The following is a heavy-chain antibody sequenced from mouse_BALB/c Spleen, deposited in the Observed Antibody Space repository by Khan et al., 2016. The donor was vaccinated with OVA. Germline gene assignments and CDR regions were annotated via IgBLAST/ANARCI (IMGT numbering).Heavy chain of an antibody. D-gene: IGHD2-13*01. J-gene: IGHJ3*01. CDR2: ISTYYGDA. Sequence: QVQLKESGAELVRPGVSVKISCKGSGYTFTDFAMHWVKQRHAKSLVWIGVISTYYGDANYNQKFKGTATMTVDKSSSTAYMDLDSLTSEDSAIYYCARGNDDYRFAYWGQGTLVTVSA. V-gene: IGHV1S137*01. CDR3: ARGNDDYRFAY. CDR1: GYTFTDFA.